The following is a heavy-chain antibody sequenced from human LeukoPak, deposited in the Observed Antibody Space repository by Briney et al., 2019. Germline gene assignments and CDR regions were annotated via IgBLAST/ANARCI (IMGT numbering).Heavy chain of an antibody. CDR1: GYTFTSNY. V-gene: IGHV1-46*01. CDR2: INPSGGST. CDR3: ASIHHGVRGPKVDY. Sequence: ASVKVSCKXSGYTFTSNYMHWVRQAPGQGLEWMGLINPSGGSTSYAQKFQGRVTMTRDTSTSTVYMELSSLRSEDTAVYYCASIHHGVRGPKVDYWGQGTLVTVSS. D-gene: IGHD3-10*01. J-gene: IGHJ4*02.